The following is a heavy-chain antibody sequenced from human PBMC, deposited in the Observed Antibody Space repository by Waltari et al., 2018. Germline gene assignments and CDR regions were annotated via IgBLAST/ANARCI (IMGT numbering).Heavy chain of an antibody. V-gene: IGHV1-18*01. D-gene: IGHD4-17*01. CDR1: GYTFTSYG. J-gene: IGHJ4*02. CDR3: ARDRGPSAVTSFDS. Sequence: QLMQSGAEVKKPGASVRVSCKASGYTFTSYGINWVRQAPGRGLEWMGGISGYNGNINYAQSLQGRISMTTDTSTRTAYMELRSLTSDDTAVYYCARDRGPSAVTSFDSWGQGTLVTVSP. CDR2: ISGYNGNI.